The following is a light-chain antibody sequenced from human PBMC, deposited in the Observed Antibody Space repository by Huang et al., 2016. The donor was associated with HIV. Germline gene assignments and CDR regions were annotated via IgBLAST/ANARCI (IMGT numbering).Light chain of an antibody. Sequence: EIVMTQSPATLSVFPGERATLSCRASQSVSSNLAWYQQKPGQAPRLLIYDASTRATGIPARFSGSGSGTEFTLTISSLQSEDFAVYYCQQYNNWPPNTFGGGTKVEIK. CDR1: QSVSSN. CDR3: QQYNNWPPNT. V-gene: IGKV3-15*01. J-gene: IGKJ4*01. CDR2: DAS.